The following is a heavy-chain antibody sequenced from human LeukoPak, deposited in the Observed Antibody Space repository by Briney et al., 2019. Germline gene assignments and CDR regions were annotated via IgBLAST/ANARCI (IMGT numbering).Heavy chain of an antibody. J-gene: IGHJ6*03. CDR3: ATHGSAHYYMDV. D-gene: IGHD2-2*03. Sequence: PGGSLRLSCAASGFTFSSHGMSWVRQAPGKGLEWVPTISGSGDNTYYADSVKGRFTISRDNSKNTLYLQMNSLRAEDTAVYYCATHGSAHYYMDVWGKGTTVTISS. CDR1: GFTFSSHG. CDR2: ISGSGDNT. V-gene: IGHV3-23*01.